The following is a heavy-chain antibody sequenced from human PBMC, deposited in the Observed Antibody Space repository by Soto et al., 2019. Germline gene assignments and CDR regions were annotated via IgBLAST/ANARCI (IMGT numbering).Heavy chain of an antibody. Sequence: TSETLSLTCAVYGGSFSGYYWSWIRQPPGKGLEWIGEINHSGSTNYNPSLKSRVTISVDTSKNQFSLKLSSVTAADTAVYYCARGRGYIWGSYRPGGGYYFDYWGQGTLVTVSS. CDR3: ARGRGYIWGSYRPGGGYYFDY. J-gene: IGHJ4*02. D-gene: IGHD3-16*02. V-gene: IGHV4-34*01. CDR1: GGSFSGYY. CDR2: INHSGST.